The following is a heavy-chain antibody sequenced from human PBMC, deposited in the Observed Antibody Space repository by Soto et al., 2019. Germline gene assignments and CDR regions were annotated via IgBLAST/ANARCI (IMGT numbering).Heavy chain of an antibody. D-gene: IGHD3-3*01. CDR2: IKSKTDGGTT. CDR3: TTATRDGDYYDFWSGYYIEYFQH. J-gene: IGHJ1*01. V-gene: IGHV3-15*01. Sequence: GGSLRLSCAASGFTFSNAWMSWVRQAPGKGLEWVGRIKSKTDGGTTDYAAPVKGRFTISRDDSKNKLYLQMNSLKTEDTAVYYCTTATRDGDYYDFWSGYYIEYFQHWGQGTLVTVSS. CDR1: GFTFSNAW.